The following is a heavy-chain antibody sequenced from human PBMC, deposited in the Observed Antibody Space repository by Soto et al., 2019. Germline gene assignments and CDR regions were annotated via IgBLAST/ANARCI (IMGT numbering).Heavy chain of an antibody. Sequence: GSLRLSCAASGFTFSSYAMSWVRQASGKGLEWVGRIRNKANSYTAEYAASVKGRFTISRDDSKNSLYLQMNSLKIEDTALYYCVRAGTGYQLDYWGQGTLVTVSS. J-gene: IGHJ4*02. CDR2: IRNKANSYTA. V-gene: IGHV3-72*01. CDR1: GFTFSSYA. D-gene: IGHD3-9*01. CDR3: VRAGTGYQLDY.